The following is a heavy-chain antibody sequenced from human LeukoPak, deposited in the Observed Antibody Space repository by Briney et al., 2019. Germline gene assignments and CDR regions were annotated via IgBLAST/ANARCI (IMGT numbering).Heavy chain of an antibody. CDR3: ARGPHERTGYPDD. CDR2: ISPYNGNT. Sequence: ASVKVSCKPYGYTFNTYGITWVRQAPGQGLEWMGWISPYNGNTNYAQKFQGRVTMTTDTSTSTAYMELRSLRSDDTAVYYCARGPHERTGYPDDWGQGTLVTVSS. V-gene: IGHV1-18*01. D-gene: IGHD3-9*01. CDR1: GYTFNTYG. J-gene: IGHJ4*02.